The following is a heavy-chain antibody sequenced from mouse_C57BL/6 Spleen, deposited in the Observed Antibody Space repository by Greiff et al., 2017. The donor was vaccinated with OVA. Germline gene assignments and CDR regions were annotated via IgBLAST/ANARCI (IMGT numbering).Heavy chain of an antibody. CDR1: GYTFTSYW. CDR2: IHPNSGST. J-gene: IGHJ4*01. CDR3: ARDWAVAMDY. Sequence: VKLQQPGAELVKPGASVKLSCKASGYTFTSYWMHWVKQRPGQGLEWIGMIHPNSGSTNYNEKFKSKATLTVDKSSSTAYMQLSSLTSEDSAVYYCARDWAVAMDYWGQGTSVTVSS. V-gene: IGHV1-64*01. D-gene: IGHD4-1*01.